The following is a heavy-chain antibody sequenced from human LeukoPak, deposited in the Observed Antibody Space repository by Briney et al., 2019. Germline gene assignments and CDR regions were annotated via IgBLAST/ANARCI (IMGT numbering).Heavy chain of an antibody. Sequence: ASVKVSCKASGYTFTGHYMHWVRQAPGQGLEWMGWINPNSGGTNYAPKFQGRATMTRDRSINTAYMELSSLRSDDTAMYYCAREEAGITVFGVVPDAFDICGQGTMVTVSS. V-gene: IGHV1-2*02. D-gene: IGHD3-3*01. CDR2: INPNSGGT. CDR1: GYTFTGHY. CDR3: AREEAGITVFGVVPDAFDI. J-gene: IGHJ3*02.